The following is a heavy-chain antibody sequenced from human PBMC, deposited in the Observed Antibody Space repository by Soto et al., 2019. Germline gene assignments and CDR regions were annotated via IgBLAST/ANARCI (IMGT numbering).Heavy chain of an antibody. CDR2: IWYDGSNK. V-gene: IGHV3-33*01. Sequence: GGSLRLSCAASGFTFSSYGMHWVRQAPGKGLEWVAVIWYDGSNKYYADSVKGRFTISRDNSKNTLYLQMNSLRAEDTAVYYCATSSYYDFWSGYYTGYMDVWGKGTTVTVSS. CDR3: ATSSYYDFWSGYYTGYMDV. CDR1: GFTFSSYG. J-gene: IGHJ6*03. D-gene: IGHD3-3*01.